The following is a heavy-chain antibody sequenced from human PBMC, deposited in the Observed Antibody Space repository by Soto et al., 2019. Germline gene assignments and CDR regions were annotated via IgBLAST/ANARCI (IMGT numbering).Heavy chain of an antibody. CDR1: GYTFTTYG. D-gene: IGHD6-13*01. CDR3: GRERDGSSWSSAEYLQH. V-gene: IGHV1-18*01. Sequence: ASVKVSCKASGYTFTTYGIHWVRQAPGQGLEWMGWISGYNGNTNYAQKFQGRVTMTTDTSTTTAYMDLRSLRSDDTAVYYCGRERDGSSWSSAEYLQHWGQGTLVTV. J-gene: IGHJ1*01. CDR2: ISGYNGNT.